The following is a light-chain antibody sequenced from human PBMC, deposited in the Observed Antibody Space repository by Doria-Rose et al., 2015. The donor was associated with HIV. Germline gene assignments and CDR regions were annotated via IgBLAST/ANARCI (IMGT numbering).Light chain of an antibody. CDR2: GAS. Sequence: EIVLTQSPGTLSLSPGERATLPCRASQTVSIDYLAWYQQKPGQAPRLLIYGASSRATGIPDRFSGSGSGTDFSLAISRLEPEDFAVYYCQQYGSSPWTFGQGTKVEV. J-gene: IGKJ1*01. V-gene: IGKV3-20*01. CDR1: QTVSIDY. CDR3: QQYGSSPWT.